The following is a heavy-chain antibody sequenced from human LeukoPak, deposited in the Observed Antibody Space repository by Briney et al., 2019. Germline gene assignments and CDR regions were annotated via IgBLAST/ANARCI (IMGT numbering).Heavy chain of an antibody. CDR3: ARDPTPFGFQP. Sequence: GGSLRLSCAASGFTVSSNYMSWVRQAPGKGLEWVSVLYSGGSTYYADSVKGRFTISRHNSKNTLYLQMNTLRAEDTAVYYCARDPTPFGFQPWGQGTLVTVSS. CDR1: GFTVSSNY. D-gene: IGHD2-15*01. CDR2: LYSGGST. J-gene: IGHJ1*01. V-gene: IGHV3-53*04.